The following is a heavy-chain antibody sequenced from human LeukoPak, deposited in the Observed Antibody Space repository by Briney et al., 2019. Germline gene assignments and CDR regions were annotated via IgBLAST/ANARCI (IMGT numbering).Heavy chain of an antibody. J-gene: IGHJ4*02. D-gene: IGHD3-3*01. CDR1: GGSFSGYY. Sequence: SETLSLTCAVYGGSFSGYYWSWIRQPPGKGLEWIGEINHSGSTNYNPSLKSRVTISVDTSKNQFSLKLSSVTAADTAVYYCATSHYDFWSGHSYFDYWGQGTLVTVSS. CDR3: ATSHYDFWSGHSYFDY. V-gene: IGHV4-34*01. CDR2: INHSGST.